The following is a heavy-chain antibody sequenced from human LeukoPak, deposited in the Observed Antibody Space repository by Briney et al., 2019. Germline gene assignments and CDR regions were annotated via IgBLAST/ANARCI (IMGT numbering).Heavy chain of an antibody. V-gene: IGHV4-61*02. CDR1: GSSISSGSYY. CDR2: IYTSGST. CDR3: ARGDDYGDYNWFDP. D-gene: IGHD4-17*01. J-gene: IGHJ5*02. Sequence: PSQTLSLTCTVSGSSISSGSYYWSWIRQPAGKGLVWIGRIYTSGSTNYNPSLKSRVTISVDTSKNQFSLKLSSVTAADTAVYYCARGDDYGDYNWFDPWGQGTLVTVSS.